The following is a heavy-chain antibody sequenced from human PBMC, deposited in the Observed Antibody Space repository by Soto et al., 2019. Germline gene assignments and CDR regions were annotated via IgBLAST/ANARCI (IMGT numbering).Heavy chain of an antibody. V-gene: IGHV1-69*13. CDR1: GGTFSSYA. CDR3: ASLGITIAATGNLDY. J-gene: IGHJ4*02. D-gene: IGHD6-13*01. Sequence: ASVKVSSKASGGTFSSYAISWVRQAPGQGLEWMGGIIPIFGTANYAQKFQGRVTITADESTSTAYMELSSLRSEDTAVYYCASLGITIAATGNLDYWGQGTLVTVSS. CDR2: IIPIFGTA.